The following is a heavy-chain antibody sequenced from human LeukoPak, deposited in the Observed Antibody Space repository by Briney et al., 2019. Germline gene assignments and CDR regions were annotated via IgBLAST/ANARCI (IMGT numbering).Heavy chain of an antibody. V-gene: IGHV4-61*05. CDR2: IYYSGST. Sequence: PSETLSLTCTVSGGSISSSSYYWGWIRQPPGKGLEWIGYIYYSGSTNYNPSLKSRVTISVDASKNQFSLKLSSVTAADTAVYYCARVRYFDWLDNYYYYMDVWGKGTTVTISS. CDR1: GGSISSSSYY. J-gene: IGHJ6*03. D-gene: IGHD3-9*01. CDR3: ARVRYFDWLDNYYYYMDV.